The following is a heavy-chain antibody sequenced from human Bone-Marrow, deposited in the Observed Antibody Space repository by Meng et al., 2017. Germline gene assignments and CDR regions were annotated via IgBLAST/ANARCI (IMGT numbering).Heavy chain of an antibody. J-gene: IGHJ3*02. D-gene: IGHD3-10*01. CDR1: GYTFTSYG. CDR3: GVGATRPFAI. Sequence: ASVKVSCKASGYTFTSYGVSWVRQAPGQGLEWMGWISAYNGNTNYAQKLQGRVTMTTDTSTSTAYMELRSLRSDDTAGYYCGVGATRPFAIWGQGTMVTVSS. V-gene: IGHV1-18*01. CDR2: ISAYNGNT.